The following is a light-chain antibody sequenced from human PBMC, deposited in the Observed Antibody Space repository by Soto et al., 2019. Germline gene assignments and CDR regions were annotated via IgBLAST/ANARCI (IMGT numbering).Light chain of an antibody. J-gene: IGKJ1*01. V-gene: IGKV1-39*01. Sequence: DIQMTQSPSSLSASVGDRVTITCRASQTMNNYLNWYQQKPGKAPKLLIYGASSLQSGVPSRFSGSGFGTDFTLTITSLQPEDFATYYRQQTKSKPWTFGQGTRVEIK. CDR3: QQTKSKPWT. CDR2: GAS. CDR1: QTMNNY.